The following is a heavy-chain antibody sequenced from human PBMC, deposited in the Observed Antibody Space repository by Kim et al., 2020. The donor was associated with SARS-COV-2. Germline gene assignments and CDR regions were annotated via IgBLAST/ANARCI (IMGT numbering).Heavy chain of an antibody. Sequence: SVKVSCKASGGTFSSYAISWVRQAPGQGLEWMGGIIPIFGTANYAQKFQGRVTITADESTSTAYMELSSLRSEDTAVYYCARDPPFSSRGINQNYYYYGMDVWGQGTTVTVSS. V-gene: IGHV1-69*13. CDR1: GGTFSSYA. CDR2: IIPIFGTA. D-gene: IGHD6-13*01. CDR3: ARDPPFSSRGINQNYYYYGMDV. J-gene: IGHJ6*02.